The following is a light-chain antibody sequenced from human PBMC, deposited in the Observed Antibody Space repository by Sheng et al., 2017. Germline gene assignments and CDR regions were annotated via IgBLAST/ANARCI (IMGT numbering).Light chain of an antibody. CDR3: QQADSFPXT. CDR2: KAS. V-gene: IGKV1-5*03. Sequence: DTQMTQSPSTLSASVGDRVTITCRASQNIDNWLAWYQQRPGKAPQLLIHKASILKSGVPSRFSGSGSGTDFTLTISSLQPEXFATYYCQQADSFPXTFGEGPRWTSN. J-gene: IGKJ4*01. CDR1: QNIDNW.